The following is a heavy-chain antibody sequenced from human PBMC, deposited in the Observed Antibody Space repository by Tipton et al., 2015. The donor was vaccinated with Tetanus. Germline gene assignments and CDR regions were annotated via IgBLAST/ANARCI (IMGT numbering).Heavy chain of an antibody. Sequence: GLVKPSQTLSLTCAISGDSVSSNSAAWNWTRQSPSRGLEWLGRTYYRTKWYNDYAVSVKSRITINADTSKNQFSLHLNSVTPEDTAVYYCARDRGGLGLGNAFDIWDQGTMVTVSS. V-gene: IGHV6-1*01. CDR3: ARDRGGLGLGNAFDI. J-gene: IGHJ3*02. D-gene: IGHD7-27*01. CDR2: TYYRTKWYN. CDR1: GDSVSSNSAA.